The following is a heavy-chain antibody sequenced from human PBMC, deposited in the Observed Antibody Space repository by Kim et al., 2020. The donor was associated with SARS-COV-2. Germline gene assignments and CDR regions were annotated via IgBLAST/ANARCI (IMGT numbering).Heavy chain of an antibody. CDR2: ISSSSSYI. V-gene: IGHV3-21*01. CDR1: GFTFSSYS. J-gene: IGHJ4*02. CDR3: AGLLHATYRFDY. D-gene: IGHD2-21*02. Sequence: GGSLRLSCAASGFTFSSYSMNWVRQAPGKGLEWVSSISSSSSYIYYADSVKGRFTISRDNAKNSLYLQMNSLRAEDTAVYYCAGLLHATYRFDYWGQGTLVTVSS.